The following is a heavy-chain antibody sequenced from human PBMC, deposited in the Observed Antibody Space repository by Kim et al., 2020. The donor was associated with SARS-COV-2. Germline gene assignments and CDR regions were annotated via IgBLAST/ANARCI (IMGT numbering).Heavy chain of an antibody. D-gene: IGHD1-20*01. CDR3: ASTITGTDYYGMDV. J-gene: IGHJ6*02. Sequence: NPSLKSRVTISVDTSKNQFSLKLSSVTAADTAVYYCASTITGTDYYGMDVWGQGTTVTVSS. V-gene: IGHV4-39*01.